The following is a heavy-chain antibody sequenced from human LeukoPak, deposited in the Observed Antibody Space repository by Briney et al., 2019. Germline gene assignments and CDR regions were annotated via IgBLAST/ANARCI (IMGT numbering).Heavy chain of an antibody. CDR1: GGSISSYY. Sequence: SETLSLTCAVSGGSISSYYWSWIRQPLGKGLEWIGYMLYRGSTNYNPSLKSRVTISIDASKSQFSLKLTSVTGADTALYYCARQVGRGAYDAWYFDHWGPGTLVTVSS. J-gene: IGHJ4*02. V-gene: IGHV4-59*08. CDR3: ARQVGRGAYDAWYFDH. D-gene: IGHD5-12*01. CDR2: MLYRGST.